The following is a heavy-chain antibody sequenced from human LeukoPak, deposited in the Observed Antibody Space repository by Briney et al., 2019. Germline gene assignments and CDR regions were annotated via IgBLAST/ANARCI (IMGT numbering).Heavy chain of an antibody. CDR3: AKDRLLNCRGDCYIFDY. J-gene: IGHJ4*02. V-gene: IGHV1-2*02. CDR2: INPNSGDT. D-gene: IGHD2-21*02. CDR1: GYTFTGYY. Sequence: ASVKVSCKASGYTFTGYYMHWVRQAPGQGFEWMGWINPNSGDTNSAQKFQGRVTMTRDTSISTAYMELSRLRSDDTAVYYCAKDRLLNCRGDCYIFDYWGQGTVVTVSS.